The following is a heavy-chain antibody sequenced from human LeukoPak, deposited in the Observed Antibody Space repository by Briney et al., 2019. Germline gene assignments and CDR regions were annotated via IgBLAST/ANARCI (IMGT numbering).Heavy chain of an antibody. D-gene: IGHD4-17*01. Sequence: PGGSLRLSCAASGFTFSSYSMNWVRQAPGKGLEWVSYISSSSSTIYYADSVKGRFTISRDNSKNTLYLQMNSLRAEDTAVYYCAKIYGDYVNWGQGTLVTVSS. CDR1: GFTFSSYS. CDR2: ISSSSSTI. J-gene: IGHJ4*02. CDR3: AKIYGDYVN. V-gene: IGHV3-48*01.